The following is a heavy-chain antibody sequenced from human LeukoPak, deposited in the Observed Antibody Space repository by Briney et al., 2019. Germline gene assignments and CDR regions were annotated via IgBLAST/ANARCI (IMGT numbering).Heavy chain of an antibody. CDR2: IYHSGST. V-gene: IGHV4-38-2*02. CDR1: GYSISSGYY. J-gene: IGHJ4*02. D-gene: IGHD4-17*01. Sequence: SETLSLTCTVSGYSISSGYYWGWIRQPPGKGLEWIGSIYHSGSTYYNPSLKSRVTISVDTSKNQFSLKLSSVTAADTAVYYCARAIYGEVDYWGQGTLVTVSS. CDR3: ARAIYGEVDY.